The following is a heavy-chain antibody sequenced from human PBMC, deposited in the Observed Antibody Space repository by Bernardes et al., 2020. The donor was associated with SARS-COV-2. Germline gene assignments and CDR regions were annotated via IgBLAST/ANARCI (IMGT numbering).Heavy chain of an antibody. D-gene: IGHD2-21*02. J-gene: IGHJ6*02. CDR3: ARVLVVTTCIDYYYYGMDV. Sequence: GGSLRVWCASSGFSVSSNYMSWVQKAPGKGLEWVSVIYSGGSTYYADSVKGRFTISRDNSKNTLYLQMNSLRAEYTAVYYCARVLVVTTCIDYYYYGMDVWGQGTTVTISS. CDR2: IYSGGST. V-gene: IGHV3-53*01. CDR1: GFSVSSNY.